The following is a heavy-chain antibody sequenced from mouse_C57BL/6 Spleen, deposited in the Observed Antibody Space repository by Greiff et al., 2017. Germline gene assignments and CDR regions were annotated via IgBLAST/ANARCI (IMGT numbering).Heavy chain of an antibody. D-gene: IGHD1-1*01. CDR1: GYAFSSSW. CDR3: ARNDYGSPWFAY. J-gene: IGHJ3*01. Sequence: VKLMESGPELVKPGASVKISCKASGYAFSSSWMNWVKQRPGKGLEWIGRIYPGDGDTNYNGKFKGKATLTADKSSSTAYMQLSSLTSEDSAVYFCARNDYGSPWFAYWGQGTLVTVSA. V-gene: IGHV1-82*01. CDR2: IYPGDGDT.